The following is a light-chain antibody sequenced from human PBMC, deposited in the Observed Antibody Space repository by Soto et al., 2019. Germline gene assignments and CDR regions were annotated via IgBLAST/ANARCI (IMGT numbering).Light chain of an antibody. V-gene: IGKV1-13*02. CDR2: DVS. CDR3: QQFNSYPIT. J-gene: IGKJ5*01. Sequence: AIQLTQSPSSLSASVGDRVTITCRASQDIRGALAWYQQKPGKAPKILIYDVSILESGVPSRFSGSSSGTDFTLTISSLQPGDFSTYYYQQFNSYPITFGQGTRLAIK. CDR1: QDIRGA.